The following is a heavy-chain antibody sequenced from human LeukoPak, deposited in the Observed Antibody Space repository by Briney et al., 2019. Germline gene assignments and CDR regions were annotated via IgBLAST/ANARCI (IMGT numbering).Heavy chain of an antibody. D-gene: IGHD3-10*01. CDR2: INPSGGST. Sequence: ASVKVSCKASGYTFTSYYMHWVRQAPGQGLEWMGIINPSGGSTSYAQKFQGRVTMTRDTSTSTVYMELSSLRSEDTAVYYCARSITMVRGVARYYDSSGWFDPWGQGTLVTVSS. CDR3: ARSITMVRGVARYYDSSGWFDP. CDR1: GYTFTSYY. J-gene: IGHJ5*02. V-gene: IGHV1-46*01.